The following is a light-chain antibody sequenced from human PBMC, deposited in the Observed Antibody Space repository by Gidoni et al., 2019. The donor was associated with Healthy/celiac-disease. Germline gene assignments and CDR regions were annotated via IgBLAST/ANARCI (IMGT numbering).Light chain of an antibody. CDR3: AAWDDSLSGRGV. CDR1: SSNIGSNY. Sequence: QSVLTQPPSASGTPGQRVTIACSGSSSNIGSNYVYWYKQLPATAPKLLIYRNNQRPSGVPDRFSGSKSGTSASLAISGLRSEDEADYYCAAWDDSLSGRGVFGGGTKLTVL. CDR2: RNN. J-gene: IGLJ3*02. V-gene: IGLV1-47*01.